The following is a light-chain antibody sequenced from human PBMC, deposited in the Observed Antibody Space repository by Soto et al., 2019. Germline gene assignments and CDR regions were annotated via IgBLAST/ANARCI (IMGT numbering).Light chain of an antibody. Sequence: EIVMTQSPATLSVSPGEGAALYCRASQSVGHNLAWYHQKPGQAPRLLIYGASTRATGIPDRFSGSGSGTEFTLTISSLQSEDFAVYYCQQYNNWPPWTFGQGTKVDI. V-gene: IGKV3-15*01. CDR1: QSVGHN. J-gene: IGKJ1*01. CDR2: GAS. CDR3: QQYNNWPPWT.